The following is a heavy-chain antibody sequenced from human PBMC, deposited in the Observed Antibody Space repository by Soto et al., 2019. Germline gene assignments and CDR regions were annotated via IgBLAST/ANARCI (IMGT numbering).Heavy chain of an antibody. D-gene: IGHD3-3*01. V-gene: IGHV4-61*01. CDR3: ARGVGVVTFFDY. J-gene: IGHJ4*02. CDR2: IYYSGST. Sequence: QVQLQESGPGLVKPSETLSLTCTVSGGSVSSGSYYWSWIRQPPGKGLEWIGYIYYSGSTNYNPSVKSRVTISVDTSKNQFSLKLSSVTAADTAVYYCARGVGVVTFFDYWGQGTLVTVSS. CDR1: GGSVSSGSYY.